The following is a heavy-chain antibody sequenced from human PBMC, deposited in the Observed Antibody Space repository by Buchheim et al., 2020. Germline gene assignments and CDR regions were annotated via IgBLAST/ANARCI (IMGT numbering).Heavy chain of an antibody. CDR2: ISYDGTNE. J-gene: IGHJ4*02. CDR3: ARGKKSFDFDY. CDR1: GFTFSRFS. Sequence: QVQLVESGGGVVQPGRSLRLSCAASGFTFSRFSIHWVRHAPGTGLEWVGVISYDGTNEYYAESVKGRFTISRDNSKNTVSMQMDSLRLEDTAVYYCARGKKSFDFDYRGQGTL. V-gene: IGHV3-30*04.